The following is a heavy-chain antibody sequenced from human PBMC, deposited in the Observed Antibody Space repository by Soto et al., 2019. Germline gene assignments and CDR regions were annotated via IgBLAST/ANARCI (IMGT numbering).Heavy chain of an antibody. V-gene: IGHV4-31*03. CDR1: GGSISTVGHY. CDR3: ARATGTLRSRNCDY. J-gene: IGHJ4*02. D-gene: IGHD1-1*01. Sequence: SETLSLTCSVSGGSISTVGHYWAWIRQPPGKGLEWIGSIYHTGSTYYSKSLRSRLTMSVDTSKSQFSLRLSSVTAADTAVYYCARATGTLRSRNCDYWGQGSLVTVSS. CDR2: IYHTGST.